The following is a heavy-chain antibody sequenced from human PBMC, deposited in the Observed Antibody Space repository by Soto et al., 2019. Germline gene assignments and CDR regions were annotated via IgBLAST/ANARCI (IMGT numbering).Heavy chain of an antibody. Sequence: QLHLQESGSGLVKPSQTLSLTCAVSGGSISSGGYSWSWIRQPPGKGLEWIGNIYHTGNTYYSPSLKSRVTISVDRSKNQFSLQLTSVTAADTAVYFCARFGNFASSAYPPEPCHYFDYWSQGTLVTVSS. CDR1: GGSISSGGYS. CDR3: ARFGNFASSAYPPEPCHYFDY. V-gene: IGHV4-30-2*01. D-gene: IGHD3-22*01. J-gene: IGHJ4*02. CDR2: IYHTGNT.